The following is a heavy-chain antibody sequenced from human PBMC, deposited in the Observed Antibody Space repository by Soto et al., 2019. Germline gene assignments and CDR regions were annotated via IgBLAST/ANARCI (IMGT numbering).Heavy chain of an antibody. V-gene: IGHV3-21*01. D-gene: IGHD2-21*02. J-gene: IGHJ6*02. CDR3: AREETAWPLAYGLDV. Sequence: PGGPLRLSGEASVFSFSTYSMHWVRQAPGKGLEWVSSIGRRSDIYYADSVKGRFTISRDNAKNSVSLQMNSLRDEDTAVYYCAREETAWPLAYGLDVWGQGTTVTVSS. CDR2: IGRRSDI. CDR1: VFSFSTYS.